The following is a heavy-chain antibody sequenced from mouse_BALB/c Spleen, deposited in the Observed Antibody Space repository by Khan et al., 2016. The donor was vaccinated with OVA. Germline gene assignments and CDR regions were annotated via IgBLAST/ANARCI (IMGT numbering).Heavy chain of an antibody. Sequence: LEVSGAELVRPGASVKLSCKTSGYIFTSYWIHWVKQRSGQGLEWIARIYPGTDNTYYNEKLRDKATLTADKSSSTAYIQLSSLKSEDSAVYFCAREEALYYFAYWGQGTTLTVSS. CDR3: AREEALYYFAY. CDR2: IYPGTDNT. D-gene: IGHD1-1*01. J-gene: IGHJ2*01. V-gene: IGHV1-76*01. CDR1: GYIFTSYW.